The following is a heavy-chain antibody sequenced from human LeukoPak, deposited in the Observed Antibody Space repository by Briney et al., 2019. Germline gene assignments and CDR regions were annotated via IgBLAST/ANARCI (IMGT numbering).Heavy chain of an antibody. J-gene: IGHJ4*02. CDR3: ARAGWFGEFYGPLDY. CDR1: GGSFSGYY. V-gene: IGHV4-34*01. Sequence: SETLSLTCAVYGGSFSGYYWSWIRQPPGKGLEWIGEINHSGSTNYNPSLKSRVTISVDTSKNQFSLKLSSVTAADTAVYYCARAGWFGEFYGPLDYWGQGSLVTVSS. CDR2: INHSGST. D-gene: IGHD3-10*01.